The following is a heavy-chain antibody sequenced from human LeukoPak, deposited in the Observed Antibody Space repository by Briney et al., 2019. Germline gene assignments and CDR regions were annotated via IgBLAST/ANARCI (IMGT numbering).Heavy chain of an antibody. CDR3: ARTDDFWSGYSFDY. V-gene: IGHV4-38-2*01. D-gene: IGHD3-3*01. CDR2: IYHSGST. Sequence: SETLSLTCAVSGYSITSGYYWAWIRQPPGKGLEWIGNIYHSGSTYYNASLRSRVTISVDTSKNQFSLKLSSVTAADTAVYYCARTDDFWSGYSFDYWGQGTLVTVSS. J-gene: IGHJ4*02. CDR1: GYSITSGYY.